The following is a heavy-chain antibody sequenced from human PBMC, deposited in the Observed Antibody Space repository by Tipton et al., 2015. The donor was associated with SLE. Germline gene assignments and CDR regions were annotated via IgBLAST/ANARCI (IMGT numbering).Heavy chain of an antibody. Sequence: TLSLTCAVSGGSISSSNWWSWVRQPPGKGLEWIGSIYYSGSTYYNPSLKSRVTISVDTSKNQFSLKLSSVTAADTAVYYCARDVDDDILTAWDHWGQGSRVTVSS. V-gene: IGHV4-4*02. CDR1: GGSISSSNW. J-gene: IGHJ1*01. CDR2: IYYSGST. D-gene: IGHD3-9*01. CDR3: ARDVDDDILTAWDH.